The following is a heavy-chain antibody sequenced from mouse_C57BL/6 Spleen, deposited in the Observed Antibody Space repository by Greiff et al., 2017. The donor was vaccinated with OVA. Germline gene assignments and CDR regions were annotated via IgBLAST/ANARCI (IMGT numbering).Heavy chain of an antibody. J-gene: IGHJ3*01. CDR2: IVPETGGT. CDR3: TRNYGSPFAY. V-gene: IGHV1-15*01. CDR1: GYTFTDYE. Sequence: VQLVESGAELVRPGASVTLSCKASGYTFTDYEMHWVKQTPVHGLEWIGAIVPETGGTAYNQKFKGKAILTADKSSSTAYMELRSLTSEDSAVYYCTRNYGSPFAYWGQGTLVTVSA. D-gene: IGHD1-1*01.